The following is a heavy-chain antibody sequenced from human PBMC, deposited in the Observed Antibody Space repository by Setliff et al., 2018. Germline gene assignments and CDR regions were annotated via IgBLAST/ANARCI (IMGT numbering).Heavy chain of an antibody. CDR3: ARGVYEYSYGYRGHYYYYMDV. D-gene: IGHD3-16*01. J-gene: IGHJ6*03. CDR1: GYTFTGYA. CDR2: INTNTGNP. V-gene: IGHV7-4-1*02. Sequence: ASVKVSCKASGYTFTGYAINWVRQAPGQGLEYLGWINTNTGNPTYVQGFTGRFVFSLDTSVSTAYLQISSLKAEDTAVYYCARGVYEYSYGYRGHYYYYMDVWGKGAKVTVSS.